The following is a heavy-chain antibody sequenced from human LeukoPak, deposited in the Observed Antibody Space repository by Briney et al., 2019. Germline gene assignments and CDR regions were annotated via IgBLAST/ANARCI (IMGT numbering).Heavy chain of an antibody. J-gene: IGHJ5*01. CDR1: GFTFSSYT. CDR3: VRGWFDF. V-gene: IGHV3-21*01. Sequence: GGSLRLSCGASGFTFSSYTMNWVRLAPGKGLEWVSSISSGSGYIQYADSVKGRFTISRDNAENSVFLQMRSLRVDDTALYYCVRGWFDFWGQGTPVTVSS. CDR2: ISSGSGYI.